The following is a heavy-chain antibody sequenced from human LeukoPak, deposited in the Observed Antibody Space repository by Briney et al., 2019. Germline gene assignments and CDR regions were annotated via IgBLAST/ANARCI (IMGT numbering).Heavy chain of an antibody. V-gene: IGHV1-18*01. D-gene: IGHD2-8*02. J-gene: IGHJ4*02. CDR3: ARESTGGSLEIDY. CDR1: GYTFNIYG. Sequence: ASVKVSCRASGYTFNIYGIIWVRQAPGQGLEWMGWISAYNGDTTYAQKLQGRVTLTTDASTSTAYMELRSLRSDDTAVYYCARESTGGSLEIDYWGQGTLVTVSS. CDR2: ISAYNGDT.